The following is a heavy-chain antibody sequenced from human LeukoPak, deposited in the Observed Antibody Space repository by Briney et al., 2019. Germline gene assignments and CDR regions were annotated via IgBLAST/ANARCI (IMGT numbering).Heavy chain of an antibody. V-gene: IGHV4-34*01. CDR1: GGSFSGYY. CDR3: ASKPGYSSGWYALGAFDI. CDR2: INHSGST. Sequence: SETLSLTCAVYGGSFSGYYWSWIRQPPGKGLEWIGEINHSGSTNYNPSLKSQVTISVDTSKNQFSLKLSSVTAADTAVYYCASKPGYSSGWYALGAFDIWGQGTMVTVSS. D-gene: IGHD6-19*01. J-gene: IGHJ3*02.